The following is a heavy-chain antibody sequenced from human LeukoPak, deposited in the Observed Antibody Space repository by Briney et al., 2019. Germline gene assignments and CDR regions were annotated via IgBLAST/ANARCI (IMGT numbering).Heavy chain of an antibody. CDR1: GFTFSHYG. CDR3: ASGYYYDSSGYYDPGYYFDY. D-gene: IGHD3-22*01. J-gene: IGHJ4*02. CDR2: IASDGNYK. Sequence: PGGSLRLSCAAAGFTFSHYGMHWVRQAPGKGLEWVAYIASDGNYKDYADSVKGRFIISRDNSRNTMYLQMDSLRAEDTAVYYCASGYYYDSSGYYDPGYYFDYWGQGTLVTVSS. V-gene: IGHV3-30*02.